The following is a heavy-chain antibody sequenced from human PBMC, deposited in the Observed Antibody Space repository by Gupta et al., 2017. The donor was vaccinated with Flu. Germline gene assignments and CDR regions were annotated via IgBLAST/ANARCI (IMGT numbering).Heavy chain of an antibody. CDR1: GYSFDPFD. V-gene: IGHV1-18*01. CDR3: ARDRSLHDAFDV. J-gene: IGHJ3*01. CDR2: ITPYNGNA. Sequence: QAQLGQSGAEVKKPGASVKVSCKAYGYSFDPFDINWVRQAPGTGLEWLGRITPYNGNADYAQSLRGRDTMTTDTSTSTAYMELRSLKSDDTAVYYCARDRSLHDAFDVWGQGTLVTVSS. D-gene: IGHD6-13*01.